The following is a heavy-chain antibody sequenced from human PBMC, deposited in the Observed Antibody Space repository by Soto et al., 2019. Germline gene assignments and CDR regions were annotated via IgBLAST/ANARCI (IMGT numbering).Heavy chain of an antibody. CDR3: ARLPGTGDDYYYGMDV. CDR1: GGSFSGYY. CDR2: INHSGST. V-gene: IGHV4-34*01. D-gene: IGHD7-27*01. J-gene: IGHJ6*02. Sequence: SETLSLTCAFYGGSFSGYYWSWIRQPPGKGLEWIGEINHSGSTNYNPSLKSRVTISVDTSKNQFSLKLSSVTAADTAVYYCARLPGTGDDYYYGMDVWGQGTTVTVSS.